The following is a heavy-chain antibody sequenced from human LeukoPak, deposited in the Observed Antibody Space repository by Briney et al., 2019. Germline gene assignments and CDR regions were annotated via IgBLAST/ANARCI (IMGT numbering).Heavy chain of an antibody. CDR1: GFTFSSYA. V-gene: IGHV3-23*01. CDR2: ISGSGGST. D-gene: IGHD3-22*01. CDR3: AKPYYYDSSGLDY. J-gene: IGHJ4*02. Sequence: GGSLRLSCATSGFTFSSYAMSWVRQAPGKGLEWVSAISGSGGSTYYADSVKGRFTISRDNSKNTLYLQMNSLRAEDTAVYYCAKPYYYDSSGLDYWGQGTLVTVSS.